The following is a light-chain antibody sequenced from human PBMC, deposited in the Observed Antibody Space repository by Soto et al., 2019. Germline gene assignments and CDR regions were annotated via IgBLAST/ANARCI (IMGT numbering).Light chain of an antibody. CDR2: AAS. V-gene: IGKV1-39*01. CDR1: QSISSY. Sequence: DIQMTHSPSSLSASVGDRVTITCRASQSISSYLNWYQQKPGKAPKLLIYAASSLQSGVPSRFSGSGSGTDFTLTISSLQPEDFETYYCQQSYSTPYTCGQGTKLEIK. J-gene: IGKJ2*01. CDR3: QQSYSTPYT.